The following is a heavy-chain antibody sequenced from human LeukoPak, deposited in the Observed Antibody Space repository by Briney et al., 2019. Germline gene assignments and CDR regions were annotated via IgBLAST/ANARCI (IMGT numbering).Heavy chain of an antibody. CDR1: GFTFVSYA. CDR2: INGGGDTT. Sequence: PGGSLRLSCAASGFTFVSYAMTWVRQAPGKGLEWVSSINGGGDTTWYADSVKGRFTISRDKSTNTLFLQMSGLRAEDSAIYYCAKALDMYGYMRFDSWGQGNLVTVSS. CDR3: AKALDMYGYMRFDS. D-gene: IGHD5-18*01. V-gene: IGHV3-23*01. J-gene: IGHJ4*02.